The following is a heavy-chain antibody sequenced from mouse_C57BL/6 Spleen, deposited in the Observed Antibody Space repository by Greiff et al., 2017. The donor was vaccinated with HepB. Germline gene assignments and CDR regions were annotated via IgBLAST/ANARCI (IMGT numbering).Heavy chain of an antibody. Sequence: VQLKESGPGLVAPSQSLSITCTVSGFSLTSYGVSWVRQPPGKGLEWLGVIWGDGSTNYHSALISRLSISKDNSKSQVFLKLNSLQTDYTATYYCAKDDGVFAYWGQGTLVTVSA. J-gene: IGHJ3*01. CDR3: AKDDGVFAY. D-gene: IGHD2-3*01. CDR2: IWGDGST. CDR1: GFSLTSYG. V-gene: IGHV2-3*01.